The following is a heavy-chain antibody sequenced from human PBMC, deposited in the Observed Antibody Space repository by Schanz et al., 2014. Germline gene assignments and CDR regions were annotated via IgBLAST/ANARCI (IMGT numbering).Heavy chain of an antibody. CDR1: GFSVTSNS. CDR3: ERDPPGPPGYGMDV. CDR2: IHDRGNT. J-gene: IGHJ6*02. Sequence: EVQLVESGGGLIQPGGSLKLACAASGFSVTSNSMNWVRQAPGKGLEWVSVIHDRGNTYSADSVKGRFTIARDTSENTVYLQMNSLRAEDTAVYYCERDPPGPPGYGMDVWGQGTTVTVSS. V-gene: IGHV3-53*01.